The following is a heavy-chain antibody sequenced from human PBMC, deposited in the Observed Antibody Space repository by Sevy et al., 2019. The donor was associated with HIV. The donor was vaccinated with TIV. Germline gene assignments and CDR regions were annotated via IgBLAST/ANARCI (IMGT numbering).Heavy chain of an antibody. CDR1: GFTFSSYA. Sequence: GGSLRLSCAASGFTFSSYAMSWVRQAPGKGLEWVSAISGSGGSTYYADSVKGRLTISRDNSKNTLYLQMNSLRAEDTAVYYCAKGPDIVLMVYAFRGYYFDYWGQGTLVTVSS. J-gene: IGHJ4*02. D-gene: IGHD2-8*01. CDR2: ISGSGGST. CDR3: AKGPDIVLMVYAFRGYYFDY. V-gene: IGHV3-23*01.